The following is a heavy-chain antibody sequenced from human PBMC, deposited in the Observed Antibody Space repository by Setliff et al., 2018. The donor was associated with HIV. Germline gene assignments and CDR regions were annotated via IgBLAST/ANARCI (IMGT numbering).Heavy chain of an antibody. Sequence: PSETLSLTCTVSGDSIISYYWSWLRQPAGKGLEWIGHIYTNGRTNYNPSLRSRVTMSVDTSKNQFSLKLDSVNAADTAIYYCAREWEGHTWPYYHYVDVWGQGTTVTVSS. V-gene: IGHV4-4*07. CDR3: AREWEGHTWPYYHYVDV. D-gene: IGHD1-26*01. CDR1: GDSIISYY. J-gene: IGHJ6*03. CDR2: IYTNGRT.